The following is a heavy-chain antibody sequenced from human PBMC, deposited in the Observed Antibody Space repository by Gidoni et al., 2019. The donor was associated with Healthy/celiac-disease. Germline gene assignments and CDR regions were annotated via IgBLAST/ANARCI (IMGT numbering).Heavy chain of an antibody. V-gene: IGHV3-15*01. CDR3: TTGYSYGDY. J-gene: IGHJ4*02. D-gene: IGHD5-18*01. CDR2: IKSKTDGGTT. Sequence: EVQLVESGGGLVKPGGSLRLAGAASGGTFSNAWMSWVRQAPGKGLEWVGRIKSKTDGGTTDYAAPVQGSFTISRDDSKNTLYLQMNSLKTEDTAVYYCTTGYSYGDYWGQGTLVTVSS. CDR1: GGTFSNAW.